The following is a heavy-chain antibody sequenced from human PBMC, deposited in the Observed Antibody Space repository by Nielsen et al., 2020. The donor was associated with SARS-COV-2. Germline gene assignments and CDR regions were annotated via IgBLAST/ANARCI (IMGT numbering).Heavy chain of an antibody. CDR3: ASGRYFDWLYFDY. J-gene: IGHJ4*02. CDR2: IYYSGST. CDR1: GGSISSYY. Sequence: SETLSLTCTVSGGSISSYYWSWIRQPPGKGLEWIGYIYYSGSTNYNPSLKSRVTISVDTSKSQFSLKLSSVTAADTAVYYCASGRYFDWLYFDYWGQGTLVTVSS. D-gene: IGHD3-9*01. V-gene: IGHV4-59*01.